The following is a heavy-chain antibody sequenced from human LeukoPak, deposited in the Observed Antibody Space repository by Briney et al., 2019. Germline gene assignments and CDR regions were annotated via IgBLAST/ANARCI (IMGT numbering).Heavy chain of an antibody. Sequence: GGSLRLSCAASGFTFSSYGMHWVRQAPGKGLEWVAVISYDGSNKYYADSVKGRFTISRDNSKNTLYLQMNSLRAEDTAVYYCARDGYGDYLFDYWGQGTLVTVSS. J-gene: IGHJ4*02. CDR2: ISYDGSNK. CDR3: ARDGYGDYLFDY. V-gene: IGHV3-30*03. CDR1: GFTFSSYG. D-gene: IGHD4-17*01.